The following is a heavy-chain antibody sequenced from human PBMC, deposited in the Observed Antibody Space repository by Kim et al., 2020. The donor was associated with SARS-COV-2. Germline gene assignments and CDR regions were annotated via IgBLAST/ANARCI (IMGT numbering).Heavy chain of an antibody. CDR3: ARDGGVIYLGLNSDAFDI. J-gene: IGHJ3*02. Sequence: ASVKVSCKASGYTFTSYYMHWVRQAPGQGLEWMGLINPSGGSTSYAQKFQGRVTMTRDTSTSTVYMELSSLRSEDTAGYYCARDGGVIYLGLNSDAFDIWGQGTMVPVSS. CDR1: GYTFTSYY. D-gene: IGHD3-22*01. CDR2: INPSGGST. V-gene: IGHV1-46*01.